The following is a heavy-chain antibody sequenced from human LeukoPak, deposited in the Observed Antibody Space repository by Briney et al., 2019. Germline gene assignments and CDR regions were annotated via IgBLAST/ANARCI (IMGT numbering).Heavy chain of an antibody. V-gene: IGHV3-7*01. CDR2: IKQDGSEK. Sequence: GGSLRLSCAASGFTFSSYWMSWVRQAPGKGLEWVANIKQDGSEKYYVDSVKGRFTISRDNAKNSLYLQMNSLRAEDTAVYYCAREYGDYLYYYGMDVGGQGTTVTVSS. CDR3: AREYGDYLYYYGMDV. CDR1: GFTFSSYW. D-gene: IGHD4-17*01. J-gene: IGHJ6*02.